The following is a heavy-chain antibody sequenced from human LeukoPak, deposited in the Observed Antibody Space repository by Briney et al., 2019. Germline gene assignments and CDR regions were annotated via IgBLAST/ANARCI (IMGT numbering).Heavy chain of an antibody. CDR2: ISSSSSYI. J-gene: IGHJ6*02. CDR1: GFTFSSYS. D-gene: IGHD5-12*01. Sequence: PGGSLRLSCAASGFTFSSYSMNWVRQAPGKGLEWVSSISSSSSYIYYADSVKGRFTISRDNAKNSLYLQMNSLRAEDTAVYYCARGDIVATIGYYGMDVWGQGTTVTVSS. CDR3: ARGDIVATIGYYGMDV. V-gene: IGHV3-21*04.